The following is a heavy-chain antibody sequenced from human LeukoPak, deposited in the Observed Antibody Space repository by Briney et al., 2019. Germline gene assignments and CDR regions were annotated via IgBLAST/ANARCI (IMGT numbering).Heavy chain of an antibody. Sequence: ASVKVSCKASGYTFTDYYMHWVRQAPGQGLEWMGWINPNSGDAKYAQKFQGRVTMSRDTSISTAYMELSRLRSDDTAVYYCAKVRQLGGAFYGMDVWGQGTTVTVSS. CDR1: GYTFTDYY. CDR2: INPNSGDA. CDR3: AKVRQLGGAFYGMDV. J-gene: IGHJ6*02. D-gene: IGHD5-24*01. V-gene: IGHV1-2*02.